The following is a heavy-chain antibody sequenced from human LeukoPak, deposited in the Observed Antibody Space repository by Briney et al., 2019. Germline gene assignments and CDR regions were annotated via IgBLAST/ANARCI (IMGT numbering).Heavy chain of an antibody. D-gene: IGHD2-2*02. Sequence: GGSLRLSCAAAGFTLSSYAMTWVRQAPGKGLEWVPGISNSGGSTYYADSVKGRFTISRDNSKNTLYLQMKSLRAEDTAVYYCARARYCSSTSCYIDYWGQGTLVTVSS. CDR3: ARARYCSSTSCYIDY. J-gene: IGHJ4*02. V-gene: IGHV3-23*01. CDR1: GFTLSSYA. CDR2: ISNSGGST.